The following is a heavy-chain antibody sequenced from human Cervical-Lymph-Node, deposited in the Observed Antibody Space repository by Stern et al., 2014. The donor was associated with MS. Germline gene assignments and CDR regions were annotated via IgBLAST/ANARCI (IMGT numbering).Heavy chain of an antibody. J-gene: IGHJ4*02. CDR2: ISSRTSFT. D-gene: IGHD1-26*01. V-gene: IGHV3-11*06. CDR3: ARPARGRGNYYTRYFDN. CDR1: GFIFTDYY. Sequence: QVQLVQSGGGLVKPGGSLRLSCEASGFIFTDYYMSWVRQAPGQGLEWLSFISSRTSFTKYADSVKGRFTISRDNDKNSVYLEMNSLRAEDTAIYYCARPARGRGNYYTRYFDNWGQGVQVTVSS.